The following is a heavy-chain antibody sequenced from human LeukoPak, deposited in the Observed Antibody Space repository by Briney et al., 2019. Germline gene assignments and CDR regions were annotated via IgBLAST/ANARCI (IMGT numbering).Heavy chain of an antibody. CDR3: VKGGWFDY. J-gene: IGHJ4*02. CDR1: GFTFSSYD. CDR2: ISNSGGTT. Sequence: GGSLRLSCAASGFTFSSYDMNWARQAPGKGLEWVSSISNSGGTTHYGDSVKGLITISRDNSKNTLYLQMNTLRADDTAVYYCVKGGWFDYWGQGTLVTVSS. D-gene: IGHD6-19*01. V-gene: IGHV3-23*01.